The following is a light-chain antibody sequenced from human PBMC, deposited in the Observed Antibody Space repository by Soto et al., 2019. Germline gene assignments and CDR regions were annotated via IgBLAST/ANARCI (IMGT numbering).Light chain of an antibody. CDR3: SSYTSSSTLGV. V-gene: IGLV2-14*01. Sequence: SALTQPASVSGSPGQSITISCTGTSSDVGGYNYVSCYQQHPGKAPKLMIYEVSNRPSGVSNRFSGSKSGNTASLTISGLQAEDEADYYCSSYTSSSTLGVFGTGTKLTVL. CDR1: SSDVGGYNY. J-gene: IGLJ1*01. CDR2: EVS.